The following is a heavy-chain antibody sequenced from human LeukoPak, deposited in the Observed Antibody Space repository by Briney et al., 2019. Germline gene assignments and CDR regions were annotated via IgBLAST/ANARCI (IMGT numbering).Heavy chain of an antibody. CDR1: GFPFSSYW. CDR2: INSDGSST. Sequence: GGSLRLSCVASGFPFSSYWMTWVRQAPGKGLVWVSRINSDGSSTSYADSVKGRFTISRDNAKNTLYLQMNSLRAEDTAVYYCARAPYYDSSGCDYWGQGTLVTVSS. D-gene: IGHD3-22*01. CDR3: ARAPYYDSSGCDY. V-gene: IGHV3-74*01. J-gene: IGHJ4*02.